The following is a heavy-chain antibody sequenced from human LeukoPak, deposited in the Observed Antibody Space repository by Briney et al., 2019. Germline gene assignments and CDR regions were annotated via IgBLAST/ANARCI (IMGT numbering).Heavy chain of an antibody. V-gene: IGHV4-39*07. CDR3: ALTKFLGDWFDP. CDR1: SGSISTSNYY. J-gene: IGHJ5*02. Sequence: PSETLSLTCTVSSGSISTSNYYWGWVRQPPGKALEWIGNIFYSGSTYYSPSLKSRVTISVDTSKNQFSLKLSSVTAADTAVYYCALTKFLGDWFDPWGQGTLVTVSS. CDR2: IFYSGST. D-gene: IGHD3-9*01.